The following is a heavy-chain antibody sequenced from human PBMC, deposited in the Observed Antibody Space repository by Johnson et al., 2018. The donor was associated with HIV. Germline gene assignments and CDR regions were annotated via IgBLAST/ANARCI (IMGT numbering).Heavy chain of an antibody. CDR1: GFTFDDYA. CDR3: AKGDKMATITSRYDAFDL. J-gene: IGHJ3*01. D-gene: IGHD5-24*01. V-gene: IGHV3-9*01. Sequence: EVQLVESGGGVVQPGRSLRLSCAASGFTFDDYAMHWVRQAPGKGLEWVSGISWNSGSIGYADSVKGRFTISRDNAKNSLYLQMNSLRAEDTALYYCAKGDKMATITSRYDAFDLWGQGTMVTVSS. CDR2: ISWNSGSI.